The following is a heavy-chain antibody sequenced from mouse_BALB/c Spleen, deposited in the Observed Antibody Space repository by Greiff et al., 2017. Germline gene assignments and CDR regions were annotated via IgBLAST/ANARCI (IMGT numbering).Heavy chain of an antibody. V-gene: IGHV5-6-5*01. D-gene: IGHD1-1*01. Sequence: EVKLVESGGDLVKPGGSLKLSCAASGFTFSSYGMSWVRQTPDKRLEWVATISSGGSTYYPDSVKGRFTISRDNARNILYLQMSSLRSEDTAMYYCARGGIHYYVMDYWGQGTSVTVSS. CDR3: ARGGIHYYVMDY. J-gene: IGHJ4*01. CDR1: GFTFSSYG. CDR2: ISSGGST.